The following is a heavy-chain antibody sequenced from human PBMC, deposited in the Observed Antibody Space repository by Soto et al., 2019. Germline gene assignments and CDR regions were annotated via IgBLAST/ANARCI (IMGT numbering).Heavy chain of an antibody. Sequence: SETLSLTCTVSGGSFSPNYWAWIRQPPGKGLEWIGYIYDSGSTYYNSSLKSRVTMSVDTSKNQFSLKLSSVTAADTAVYYCARQLSYWGQGTPVTVS. CDR1: GGSFSPNY. V-gene: IGHV4-59*08. CDR3: ARQLSY. D-gene: IGHD6-13*01. J-gene: IGHJ4*02. CDR2: IYDSGST.